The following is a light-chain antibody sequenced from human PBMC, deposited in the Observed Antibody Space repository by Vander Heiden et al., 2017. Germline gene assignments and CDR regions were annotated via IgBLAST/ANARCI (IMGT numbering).Light chain of an antibody. CDR2: EAS. CDR1: QHISNY. J-gene: IGKJ4*01. CDR3: QQDDNPPLT. Sequence: DGQLTQSPSSLPASVGGRVTITCQESQHISNYLNWYQQKPGQAPKLLIYEASTLETGVPSRFSGSGSGTDFTFTISSLQPEDMATYYCQQDDNPPLTFGGGTKVEIK. V-gene: IGKV1-33*01.